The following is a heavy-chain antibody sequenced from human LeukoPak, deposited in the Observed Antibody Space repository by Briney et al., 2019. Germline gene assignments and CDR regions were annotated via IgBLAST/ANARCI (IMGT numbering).Heavy chain of an antibody. CDR2: INPNTGGT. V-gene: IGHV1-2*02. Sequence: ASAKVSCKASGYTFIGYYMHWVRQDPRQGLQWMGWINPNTGGTDYAQKFQGRVTMTRDTSISTVYMELSSLRSDDTAVYYCARADSVPAGDYHYWYMDVWGKGTTVTVSS. J-gene: IGHJ6*03. D-gene: IGHD2-2*01. CDR1: GYTFIGYY. CDR3: ARADSVPAGDYHYWYMDV.